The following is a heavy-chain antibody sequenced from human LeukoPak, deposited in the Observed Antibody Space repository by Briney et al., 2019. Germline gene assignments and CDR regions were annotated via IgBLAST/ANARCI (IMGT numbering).Heavy chain of an antibody. Sequence: TGGSLRLSCAASGFTFSDYYMSWIRQAPGKGLEWVSYISSSGSTIYYADSVKGRFTISRDNAKNSLYLQMNSLRAEDTAVYYCARVLRFLEWLQYYYYYYYMDVWGKGTTVTVSS. CDR2: ISSSGSTI. CDR1: GFTFSDYY. D-gene: IGHD3-3*01. V-gene: IGHV3-11*04. CDR3: ARVLRFLEWLQYYYYYYYMDV. J-gene: IGHJ6*03.